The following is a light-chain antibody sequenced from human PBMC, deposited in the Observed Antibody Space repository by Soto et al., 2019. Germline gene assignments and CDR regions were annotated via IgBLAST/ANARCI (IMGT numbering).Light chain of an antibody. CDR2: DVN. CDR1: NSDVGAYNY. V-gene: IGLV2-11*01. CDR3: CSYAGAYSYV. Sequence: QSALTQPRSVSGSPGQSVTVSCTGTNSDVGAYNYVSWYQHHPGKAPKLMIYDVNKRPSGVPDRFSGSKSGNTASLTISGLQAEDEADYYCCSYAGAYSYVFGVWTKLTVL. J-gene: IGLJ1*01.